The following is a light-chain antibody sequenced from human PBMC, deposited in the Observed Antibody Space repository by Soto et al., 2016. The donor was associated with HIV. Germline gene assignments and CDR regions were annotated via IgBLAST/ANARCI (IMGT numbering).Light chain of an antibody. Sequence: SYELPQPPSVSVAPGKTARITCGGNDIGSKSVHWYQQKPGQAPVLVVYDDDDRPSGIPERFSGSSSGNTATLTISRVEIGDEADYHCQVWDSSSDHWVFGGGTKLTVL. CDR1: DIGSKS. V-gene: IGLV3-21*03. J-gene: IGLJ3*02. CDR3: QVWDSSSDHWV. CDR2: DDD.